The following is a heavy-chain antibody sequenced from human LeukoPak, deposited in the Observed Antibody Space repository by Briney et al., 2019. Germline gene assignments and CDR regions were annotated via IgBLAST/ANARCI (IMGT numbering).Heavy chain of an antibody. D-gene: IGHD3-22*01. J-gene: IGHJ4*02. CDR2: ISTSGSTI. Sequence: PGGSLRLSCAAFGFTFSNYEMNWVRQAPGKVLEWVSYISTSGSTIYYADSVKGRFTISRDNGKSSLYLQMNSLRAEDTAVYYCARGVYDSTGYYQYWGQGTLVTVSS. V-gene: IGHV3-48*03. CDR3: ARGVYDSTGYYQY. CDR1: GFTFSNYE.